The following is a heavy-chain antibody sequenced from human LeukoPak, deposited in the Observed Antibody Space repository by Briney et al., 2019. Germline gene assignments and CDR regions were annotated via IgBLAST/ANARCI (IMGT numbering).Heavy chain of an antibody. CDR3: ARAIVGATNFDY. Sequence: ASVKVSCKASGYTFTNFGISWVRQAPGQGLEWMGIINPSGGSTSYAQKFQGRVTMTRDTSTSTVYMELSSLRSEDTAVYYCARAIVGATNFDYWGQGTLVTVSS. D-gene: IGHD1-26*01. J-gene: IGHJ4*02. CDR1: GYTFTNFG. V-gene: IGHV1-46*01. CDR2: INPSGGST.